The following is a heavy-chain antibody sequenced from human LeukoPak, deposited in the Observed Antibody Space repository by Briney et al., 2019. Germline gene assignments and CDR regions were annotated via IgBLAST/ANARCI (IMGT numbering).Heavy chain of an antibody. CDR3: ARDQGDGYNKYFFDF. D-gene: IGHD5-24*01. V-gene: IGHV3-48*03. CDR1: GLTFSTSA. Sequence: PGGSLRLSCAASGLTFSTSAMNWVRQGPGRGLEWVSYISRGGDTIYYADSVKGRFTISRDNAKNSLYLHLSSLRAEDTAVYYCARDQGDGYNKYFFDFWGQGTLVTVSS. J-gene: IGHJ4*02. CDR2: ISRGGDTI.